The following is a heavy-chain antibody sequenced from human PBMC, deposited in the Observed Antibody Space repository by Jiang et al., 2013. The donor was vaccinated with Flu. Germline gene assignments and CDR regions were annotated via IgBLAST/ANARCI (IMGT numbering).Heavy chain of an antibody. J-gene: IGHJ6*02. Sequence: GAEVKKPGASVKVSCKGSGYSFSGYYLHWVRQAPGQGFEWMGWINPESGSTRYAQKFQGRVAVTRDTSIGTTYMELTRLTSDDTAVYYCARDQWFMVGGINFGMDVWGQGTTVTVSS. CDR2: INPESGST. D-gene: IGHD3-10*01. CDR3: ARDQWFMVGGINFGMDV. V-gene: IGHV1-2*02. CDR1: GYSFSGYY.